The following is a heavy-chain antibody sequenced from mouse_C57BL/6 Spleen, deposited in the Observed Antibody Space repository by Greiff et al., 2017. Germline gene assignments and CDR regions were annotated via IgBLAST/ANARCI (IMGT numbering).Heavy chain of an antibody. V-gene: IGHV5-6*01. Sequence: EVQRVESGGDLVKPGGSLKLSCAASGFTFSSYGMSWVRQTPDKRLEWVATISSGGSYTYYPDSVKGRFTISRDNAKNTLYLQMSSLKSEDTAMYYCARHDGSSYGYYFDYWGQGTTLTVSS. J-gene: IGHJ2*01. CDR1: GFTFSSYG. CDR2: ISSGGSYT. D-gene: IGHD1-1*01. CDR3: ARHDGSSYGYYFDY.